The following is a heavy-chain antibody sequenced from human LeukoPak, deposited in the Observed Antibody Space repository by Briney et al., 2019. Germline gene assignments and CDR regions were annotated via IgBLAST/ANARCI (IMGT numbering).Heavy chain of an antibody. Sequence: GGSLRLSCAASGFTFSSYAMHWVRQAPGKGLEWGAVISYDGSNKYYADSVKGRFTISRDNSKNTLYLQMNSLRAEDTAVYYCARDLGIALDYWGQGTLVTVSS. CDR2: ISYDGSNK. J-gene: IGHJ4*02. V-gene: IGHV3-30*04. D-gene: IGHD6-13*01. CDR1: GFTFSSYA. CDR3: ARDLGIALDY.